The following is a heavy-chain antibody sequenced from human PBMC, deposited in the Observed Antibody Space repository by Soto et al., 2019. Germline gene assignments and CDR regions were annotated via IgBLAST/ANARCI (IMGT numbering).Heavy chain of an antibody. CDR3: ASSPRGYCSSTSCRELGNYYGMDV. Sequence: GESLKISCKGSGYSFTSYWISWVRQMPGKGLEWMGRIDPSDSYTNYSPSFPGHVTISADKSISTAYLQWSSLKASDTAMYYCASSPRGYCSSTSCRELGNYYGMDVWGQGTTVTVSS. D-gene: IGHD2-2*01. CDR2: IDPSDSYT. V-gene: IGHV5-10-1*01. CDR1: GYSFTSYW. J-gene: IGHJ6*02.